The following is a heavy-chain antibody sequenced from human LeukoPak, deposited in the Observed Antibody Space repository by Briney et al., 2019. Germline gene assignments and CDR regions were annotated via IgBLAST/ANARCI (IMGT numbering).Heavy chain of an antibody. CDR3: ARDLSGPNCYYYYMDV. Sequence: PSQTLSLTCTVSGGSISSGDYYWSWIRQPPGKGLEWIGYISYSGSTYYNPSLRSRITISVDTSKNQFSLRLTSVTAADTAVYYCARDLSGPNCYYYYMDVWGKGTTVTVSS. CDR2: ISYSGST. J-gene: IGHJ6*03. CDR1: GGSISSGDYY. D-gene: IGHD3-3*01. V-gene: IGHV4-30-4*08.